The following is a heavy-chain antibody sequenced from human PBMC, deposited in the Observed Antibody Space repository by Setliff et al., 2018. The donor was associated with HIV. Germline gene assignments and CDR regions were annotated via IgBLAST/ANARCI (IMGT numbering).Heavy chain of an antibody. CDR3: AREECTSWPRVHY. D-gene: IGHD6-13*01. CDR1: GYAIDNGYT. CDR2: VYHTGRA. V-gene: IGHV4-38-2*02. J-gene: IGHJ4*02. Sequence: SETLSLTCSVPGYAIDNGYTWGWIRQSPGKGLEWIGNVYHTGRAFYNPSLQSRVTISVDTSKNQFSLKLTSVTAADTAVYYCAREECTSWPRVHYWGQGALVTVSS.